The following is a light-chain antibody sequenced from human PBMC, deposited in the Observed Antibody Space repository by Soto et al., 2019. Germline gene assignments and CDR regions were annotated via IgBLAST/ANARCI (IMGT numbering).Light chain of an antibody. CDR3: RSYEGSNNLGV. V-gene: IGLV2-8*01. J-gene: IGLJ1*01. CDR1: SSDVGGYNY. CDR2: EVS. Sequence: QSVLTQPPSASGSPGQSVTISCTGTSSDVGGYNYVSWYQQHPGKAPKLIIYEVSERPSGVPDRFSGSKSGNTASLTVSGLQAEDEADYYCRSYEGSNNLGVFGTGTKLTVL.